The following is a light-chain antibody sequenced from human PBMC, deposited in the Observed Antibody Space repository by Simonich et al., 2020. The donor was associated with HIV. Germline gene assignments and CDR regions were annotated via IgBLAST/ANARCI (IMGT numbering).Light chain of an antibody. CDR2: EAS. V-gene: IGKV1-5*03. J-gene: IGKJ1*01. CDR1: QSIDNW. CDR3: QQYNNYPKT. Sequence: DIQMTQSPSTLSAHVGDRVTITCRASQSIDNWLAWYQQKPGKDPKLLVYEASSLQIGVPSRFSGSGSGAEFTLTISSLQPDDFATYYCQQYNNYPKTFGQGTKVEIK.